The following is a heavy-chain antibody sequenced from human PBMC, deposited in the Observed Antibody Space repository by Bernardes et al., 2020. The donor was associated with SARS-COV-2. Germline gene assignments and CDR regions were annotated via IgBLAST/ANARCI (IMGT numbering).Heavy chain of an antibody. Sequence: SETLSLTCTVSGGSISSSSYYWGWIRQPPGKGLEWIGSIYYSGSTYYNPSLKSRVTISVDTSKNQFSLKLSSVTAADTAVYYCARQNDYSKTGFDYWGQGTLVTVSS. CDR2: IYYSGST. V-gene: IGHV4-39*01. D-gene: IGHD4-4*01. J-gene: IGHJ4*02. CDR1: GGSISSSSYY. CDR3: ARQNDYSKTGFDY.